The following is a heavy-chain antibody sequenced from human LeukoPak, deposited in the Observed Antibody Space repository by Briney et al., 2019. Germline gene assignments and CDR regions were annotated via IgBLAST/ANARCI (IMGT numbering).Heavy chain of an antibody. CDR1: GFTFSNYA. CDR2: ITSGGAP. D-gene: IGHD4-17*01. J-gene: IGHJ3*01. Sequence: GGSLRLSCAASGFTFSNYAVMWVRQAPGQGLEWVSAITSGGAPRYADSVKGRFTISRDNSKNTLYLQMNSLRVEDTAQYFCARDPNGDYIGAFEFWGQGTGVTVSS. CDR3: ARDPNGDYIGAFEF. V-gene: IGHV3-23*01.